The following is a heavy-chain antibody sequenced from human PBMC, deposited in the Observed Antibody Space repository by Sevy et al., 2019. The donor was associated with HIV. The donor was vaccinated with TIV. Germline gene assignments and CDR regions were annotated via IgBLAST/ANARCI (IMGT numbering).Heavy chain of an antibody. D-gene: IGHD3-10*01. CDR3: ATAGYYYGSGSYQEYYGMDV. Sequence: GGSLRLSCAASGFTFSDYYMSWIRQAPGKGLEWVSYISSSGGTIYYADSVKGRFTISRGNAKNSLYLQMNSLRAEDTAVYYCATAGYYYGSGSYQEYYGMDVWGQGTTVTVSS. CDR2: ISSSGGTI. CDR1: GFTFSDYY. V-gene: IGHV3-11*01. J-gene: IGHJ6*02.